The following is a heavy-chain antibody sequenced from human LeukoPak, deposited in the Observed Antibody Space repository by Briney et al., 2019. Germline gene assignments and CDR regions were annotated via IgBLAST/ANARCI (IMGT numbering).Heavy chain of an antibody. CDR2: IISDGSSA. CDR3: VRDSRYCPDV. Sequence: PGGSLRLSRAASGFAFSMYWMYWVRQAPGKGLVWVSRIISDGSSASYADSVKGRFTISRDNAKNTLYLEMNSLRAEDTAVYYCVRDSRYCPDVWGQGTTVTVSS. V-gene: IGHV3-74*01. CDR1: GFAFSMYW. D-gene: IGHD2-15*01. J-gene: IGHJ6*02.